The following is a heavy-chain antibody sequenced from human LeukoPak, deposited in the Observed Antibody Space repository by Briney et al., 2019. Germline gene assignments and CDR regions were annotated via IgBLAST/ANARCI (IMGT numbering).Heavy chain of an antibody. CDR2: IIPIFGTA. CDR1: GYTFTGYY. CDR3: ARSDPIVVVPAAISEGLYYYYYYMDV. V-gene: IGHV1-69*05. D-gene: IGHD2-2*02. Sequence: SVKVSCKASGYTFTGYYMHWVRQAPGQGLEWMGGIIPIFGTANYAQKFQGRVTITTDESTSTAYMELSSLRSEDTAVYYRARSDPIVVVPAAISEGLYYYYYYMDVWGKGTTVTVSS. J-gene: IGHJ6*03.